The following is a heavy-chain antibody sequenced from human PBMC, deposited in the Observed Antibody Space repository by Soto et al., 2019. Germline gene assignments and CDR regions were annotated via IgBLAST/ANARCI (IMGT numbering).Heavy chain of an antibody. V-gene: IGHV3-30-3*01. Sequence: QVQLVESGGGVVQPGRSLRLSCAASGFTFSSYAMHWVRQAPGKGLEWVAVISYDGSNKYYADSVKGRFTISRDNSKNTLYLQMNSLRAEDTAVYYCARVPYVSSGYLGYFDYWGQGTLVTVSS. CDR3: ARVPYVSSGYLGYFDY. CDR1: GFTFSSYA. J-gene: IGHJ4*02. CDR2: ISYDGSNK. D-gene: IGHD3-22*01.